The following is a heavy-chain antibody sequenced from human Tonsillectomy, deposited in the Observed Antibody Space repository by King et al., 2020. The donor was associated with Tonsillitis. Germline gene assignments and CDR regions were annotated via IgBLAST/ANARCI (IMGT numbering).Heavy chain of an antibody. V-gene: IGHV3-48*01. D-gene: IGHD2-2*01. CDR3: ARDQHYALDY. CDR2: IGRSSSTS. CDR1: GFTFNSYS. J-gene: IGHJ4*02. Sequence: QLVQSGGGLVQPGGSLRLSCTASGFTFNSYSRNWVRQAPGRGLEWRSYIGRSSSTSFYADSVRGRCTISRDTAENSLRLQMNSMSAEDTAVYYCARDQHYALDYWGRGTLVTVSS.